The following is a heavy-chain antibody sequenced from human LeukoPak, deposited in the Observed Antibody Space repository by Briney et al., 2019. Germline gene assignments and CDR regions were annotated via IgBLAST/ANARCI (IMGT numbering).Heavy chain of an antibody. CDR1: GGSFSGYY. CDR2: INHSGSS. V-gene: IGHV4-34*01. J-gene: IGHJ5*01. Sequence: SETLSLTCAVYGGSFSGYYWSWIRQPPGKGLEWMGEINHSGSSNYNPSLKSRVTISVDTSKNQFSLKLSSVTAADMAVYYCARAPSRYDVLTGYYGGWFDSWGQGTLVTVSS. D-gene: IGHD3-9*01. CDR3: ARAPSRYDVLTGYYGGWFDS.